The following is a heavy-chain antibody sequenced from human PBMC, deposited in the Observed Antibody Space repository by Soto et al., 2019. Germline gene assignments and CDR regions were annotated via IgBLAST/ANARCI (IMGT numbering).Heavy chain of an antibody. V-gene: IGHV4-31*03. CDR2: IYYSGST. Sequence: SETLSLTCTVSGSSISSGGYYWSWIRQHPGKGLEWIGYIYYSGSTYYNPSLKSRVIISVDTSKNQFSLKLSSVTAADTAVYYCARTTGTTLVDPWGQGTLVTVSS. J-gene: IGHJ5*02. D-gene: IGHD1-7*01. CDR3: ARTTGTTLVDP. CDR1: GSSISSGGYY.